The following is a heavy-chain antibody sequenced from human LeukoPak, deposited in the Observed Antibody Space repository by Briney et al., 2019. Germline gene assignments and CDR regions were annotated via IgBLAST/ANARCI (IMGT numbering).Heavy chain of an antibody. CDR3: ARQGDKIRHFDY. V-gene: IGHV4-39*01. CDR1: GGSISSSSYY. CDR2: IYYSGST. D-gene: IGHD2-21*01. Sequence: PSETLSLTCTVSGGSISSSSYYWGWIRQPPGKGLEWIGSIYYSGSTYYNPSLKSRVTISVDTSKNQFSLKLSSVTAADTAVYYCARQGDKIRHFDYWGQGTLVTVSS. J-gene: IGHJ4*02.